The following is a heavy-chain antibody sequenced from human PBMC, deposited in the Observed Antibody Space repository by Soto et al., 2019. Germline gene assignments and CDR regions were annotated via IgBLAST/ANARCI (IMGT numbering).Heavy chain of an antibody. Sequence: QVQLQESGPGLVKPSQTLSLTCTVSGGSIYTGGFYWSWIRQLPGKGLEWLGYIYYTGSTQYTPSLKSRLIISTDTSDNQFSLRLTSVTAADTAVYYCATSLVTSRTRVDYWGQGTLVTVSS. CDR2: IYYTGST. CDR3: ATSLVTSRTRVDY. CDR1: GGSIYTGGFY. D-gene: IGHD1-26*01. J-gene: IGHJ4*02. V-gene: IGHV4-31*03.